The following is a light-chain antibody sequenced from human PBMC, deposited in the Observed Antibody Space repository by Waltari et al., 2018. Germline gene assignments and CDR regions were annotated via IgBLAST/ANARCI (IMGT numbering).Light chain of an antibody. J-gene: IGKJ4*01. CDR2: GPS. CDR3: QQYNNWPLT. CDR1: QSVSSN. Sequence: ETGMTQSPATLSVSAGERATLSCRASQSVSSNLAWYQHKPGQAPRLLIYGPSIRATGIPARFSGSGSGTEFTLTISSLQSEDFAVYYCQQYNNWPLTFGGGTKVEIK. V-gene: IGKV3-15*01.